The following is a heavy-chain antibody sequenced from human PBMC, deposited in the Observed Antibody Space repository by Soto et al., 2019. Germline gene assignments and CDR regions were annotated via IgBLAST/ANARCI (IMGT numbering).Heavy chain of an antibody. Sequence: QVQLVQSGAEMKKLGASVKVSCKASGYSFTHYYVHWVRQAPGQGLEWMGWINPYTSTTTYAPKFEGRISMTRDKSVSTAYMELSGLRSDDSALYFCARASGSPLTAYAPLGFWGQGTLVAVSS. V-gene: IGHV1-2*02. J-gene: IGHJ4*02. CDR1: GYSFTHYY. CDR2: INPYTSTT. D-gene: IGHD2-2*01. CDR3: ARASGSPLTAYAPLGF.